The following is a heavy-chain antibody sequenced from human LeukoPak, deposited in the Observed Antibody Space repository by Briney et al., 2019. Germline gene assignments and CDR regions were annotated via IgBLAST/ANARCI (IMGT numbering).Heavy chain of an antibody. CDR1: GFTFSSHA. CDR2: VSSTGSTT. Sequence: GGSLRLSCAASGFTFSSHAMGWVRQAPGKGLEWVSAVSSTGSTTYYADSVKGRFTISRDNSENTLYLQMNSLRAEDTAVYYCATPPKDAFDIWGQGTMVTVSS. J-gene: IGHJ3*02. V-gene: IGHV3-23*01. CDR3: ATPPKDAFDI.